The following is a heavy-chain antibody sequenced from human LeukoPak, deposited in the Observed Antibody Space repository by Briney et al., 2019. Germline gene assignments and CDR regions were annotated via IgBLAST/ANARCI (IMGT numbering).Heavy chain of an antibody. J-gene: IGHJ4*01. V-gene: IGHV3-23*01. CDR3: AKDPRAMGRYFFAY. D-gene: IGHD3-16*01. CDR2: ISSSGDAT. Sequence: GGSLRLSCVGSGFTFNAYAMSWVRQRPGKGPEWVSMISSSGDATDYAESVKDRLSISRDNAKKTLYLQINGPRGDDTAIYYCAKDPRAMGRYFFAYWGQGSLVIVSS. CDR1: GFTFNAYA.